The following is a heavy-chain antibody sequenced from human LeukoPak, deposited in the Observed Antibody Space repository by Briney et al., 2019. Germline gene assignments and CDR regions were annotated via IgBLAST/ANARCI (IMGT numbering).Heavy chain of an antibody. Sequence: ASVNVSFKASGYTFTSYYMHWVRQAPGQGLEWMGIINPSGGSTSYAQKFQGRVTMTRDTSTSTVYMELSSLRSEDTAVYYCARESWYRYYYDSSGERGWFDPWGQGTLVTVSS. D-gene: IGHD3-22*01. J-gene: IGHJ5*02. V-gene: IGHV1-46*01. CDR1: GYTFTSYY. CDR3: ARESWYRYYYDSSGERGWFDP. CDR2: INPSGGST.